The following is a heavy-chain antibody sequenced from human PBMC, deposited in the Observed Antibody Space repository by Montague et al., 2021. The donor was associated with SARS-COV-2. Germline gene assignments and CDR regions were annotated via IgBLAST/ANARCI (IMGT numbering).Heavy chain of an antibody. V-gene: IGHV3-21*01. CDR3: ARDPLDYGLWSSGSYYNAYYYYYGMDV. CDR1: GFTFSSYS. D-gene: IGHD3-10*01. CDR2: ISSSSSYI. Sequence: LSCAASGFTFSSYSMNWVRQAPGKGLEWVSSISSSSSYIYYADSVKGRFTISRDNAKNSLYLQMNSLRAEDTAVYYCARDPLDYGLWSSGSYYNAYYYYYGMDVWGQGTTVTVSS. J-gene: IGHJ6*02.